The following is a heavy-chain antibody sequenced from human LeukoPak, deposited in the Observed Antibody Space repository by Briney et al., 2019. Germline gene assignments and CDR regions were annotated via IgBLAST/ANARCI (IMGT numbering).Heavy chain of an antibody. CDR1: GFTFSSYS. J-gene: IGHJ4*02. CDR2: ISSSNSYI. Sequence: GGSLRLSCAASGFTFSSYSMNWVRQAPGKGLEWVSSISSSNSYIYYADSVKGRFTISRDNAKNSLYLQMNSLRAEDTAVYYCARDGSNYYDSSGYQNDYWGQGTLVTGSS. D-gene: IGHD3-22*01. V-gene: IGHV3-21*01. CDR3: ARDGSNYYDSSGYQNDY.